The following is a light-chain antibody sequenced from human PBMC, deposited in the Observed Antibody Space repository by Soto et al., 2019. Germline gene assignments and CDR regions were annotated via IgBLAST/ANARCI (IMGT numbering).Light chain of an antibody. CDR2: DVS. Sequence: QSVLTQPASASGSPGQSITISCTGTSSDDGGYNYVSWYQQHPGKAPKLMIYDVSNRPSGVSNRFSGSKSGNTASLTISGLQAQDEVDYYCSSYTSSSTLEVFGGGTQLTVL. CDR3: SSYTSSSTLEV. J-gene: IGLJ3*02. CDR1: SSDDGGYNY. V-gene: IGLV2-14*01.